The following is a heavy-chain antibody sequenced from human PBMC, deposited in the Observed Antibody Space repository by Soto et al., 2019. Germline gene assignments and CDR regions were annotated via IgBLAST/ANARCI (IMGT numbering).Heavy chain of an antibody. CDR2: ISYDGSNK. CDR1: GFTFSSYA. V-gene: IGHV3-30-3*01. Sequence: WGSLRLSCAASGFTFSSYAMHWVRQAPGKGLEWVAVISYDGSNKYYADSVKGRFTISRDNSKNTLYLQMNSLRAEDTAVYYCARSERRDGYSKPPRFDAFDIWGQGTMVTVSS. D-gene: IGHD5-18*01. CDR3: ARSERRDGYSKPPRFDAFDI. J-gene: IGHJ3*02.